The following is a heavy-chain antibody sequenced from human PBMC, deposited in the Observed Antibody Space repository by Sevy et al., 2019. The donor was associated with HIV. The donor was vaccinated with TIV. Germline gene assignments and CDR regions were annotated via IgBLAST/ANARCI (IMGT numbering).Heavy chain of an antibody. Sequence: GGSLRLSCGASGFTFSSYAMSWVRQTPGKGLEWVSVISGRGDTAYYADSVKGRFTISRDNSKNTLYLQMNSLRAEDTAVYYCAKDRRYGDIGLFDYWGQGTLVTDSS. V-gene: IGHV3-23*01. D-gene: IGHD4-17*01. CDR3: AKDRRYGDIGLFDY. CDR2: ISGRGDTA. J-gene: IGHJ4*02. CDR1: GFTFSSYA.